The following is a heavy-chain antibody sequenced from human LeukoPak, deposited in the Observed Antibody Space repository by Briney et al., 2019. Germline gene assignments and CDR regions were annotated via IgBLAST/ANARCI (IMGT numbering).Heavy chain of an antibody. Sequence: GGSLRPSCAASGFTFSHYGMSWVRQAPGKGLEWVSSISTGGVNTHYADSVKGRFTISRDDSKNTVYLQMNSLRAEDTAVYHCAKQLWDGDYWGQGTRVTVSS. CDR2: ISTGGVNT. D-gene: IGHD1-1*01. CDR1: GFTFSHYG. V-gene: IGHV3-23*01. CDR3: AKQLWDGDY. J-gene: IGHJ4*02.